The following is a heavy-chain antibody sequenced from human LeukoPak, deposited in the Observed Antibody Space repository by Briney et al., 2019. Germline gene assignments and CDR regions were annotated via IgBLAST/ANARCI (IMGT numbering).Heavy chain of an antibody. CDR2: ISGSGGST. CDR1: GLTFSNYA. Sequence: GGSLRLSCVASGLTFSNYAMSWVRQAPGKGLEWVSGISGSGGSTYYADSVKGRFIISRDNSKNTVHLQMNCLRAEDTAVYYCAKDKFALVVAGSDYWGQGSLVTVSS. V-gene: IGHV3-23*01. J-gene: IGHJ4*02. D-gene: IGHD6-19*01. CDR3: AKDKFALVVAGSDY.